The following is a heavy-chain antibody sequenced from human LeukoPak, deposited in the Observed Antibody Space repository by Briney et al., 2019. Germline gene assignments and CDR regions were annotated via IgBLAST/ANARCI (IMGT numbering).Heavy chain of an antibody. CDR2: INDRGGT. D-gene: IGHD4-23*01. CDR3: ARGYSGNSQ. J-gene: IGHJ4*02. CDR1: GGSTSGYY. V-gene: IGHV4-34*01. Sequence: PSETLSLTCGVDGGSTSGYYWNWIRQFPGKGLEWIGGINDRGGTNHNPSLKSRVTISVDTSKNQFSLKLTSVTAADTAVYYCARGYSGNSQWGQGTLVTVSS.